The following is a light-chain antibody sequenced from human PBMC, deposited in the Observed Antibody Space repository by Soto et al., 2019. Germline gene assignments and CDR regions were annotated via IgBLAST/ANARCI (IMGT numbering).Light chain of an antibody. CDR2: GPS. CDR1: QSVSSD. J-gene: IGKJ4*01. Sequence: EIVMTQSPGTLSVSPGERATLSCRASQSVSSDLARYQQKPGQAPRLLIYGPSSRATGIPDRFSGSGSGTDFTLTISRLEPEDFAVYYCQQYGSLPLTFGGGTKVDIK. V-gene: IGKV3-20*01. CDR3: QQYGSLPLT.